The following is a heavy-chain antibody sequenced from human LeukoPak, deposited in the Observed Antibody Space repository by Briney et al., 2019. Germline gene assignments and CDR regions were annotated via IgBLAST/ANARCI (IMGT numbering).Heavy chain of an antibody. J-gene: IGHJ3*02. V-gene: IGHV3-13*01. CDR3: VLGAYWNDDKNAFHI. Sequence: GGSLRLSCVDPGLTFSSYDMHWIRQAPGKGLEWVSSIGATGDTYYTGSVKGRFTISRENAKKSVYLQMSSLSAGDTAVYFCVLGAYWNDDKNAFHIWGPGTMITVSS. CDR1: GLTFSSYD. D-gene: IGHD1-1*01. CDR2: IGATGDT.